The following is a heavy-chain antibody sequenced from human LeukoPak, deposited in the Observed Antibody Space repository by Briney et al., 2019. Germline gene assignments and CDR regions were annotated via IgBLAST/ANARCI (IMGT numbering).Heavy chain of an antibody. V-gene: IGHV4-59*12. CDR3: ARGRNDYVWGSYRRNRIYYFDY. CDR2: IYYSGST. J-gene: IGHJ4*02. D-gene: IGHD3-16*02. CDR1: GGSISTYY. Sequence: SETLSLTCTVSGGSISTYYWSWIRQPPGKGLEWIGYIYYSGSTNYNPSLKSRVTISVDTSKNQFSLKLSSVTAADTAVYYCARGRNDYVWGSYRRNRIYYFDYWGQGTLVTVSS.